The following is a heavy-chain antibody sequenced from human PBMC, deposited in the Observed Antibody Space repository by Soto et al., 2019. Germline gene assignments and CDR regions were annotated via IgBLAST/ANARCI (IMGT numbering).Heavy chain of an antibody. V-gene: IGHV2-70*01. CDR1: GFSLITIGMC. J-gene: IGHJ6*02. Sequence: SGPTLVNPTETLTLTCTFSGFSLITIGMCVSWIRQPPGKALEWLALIDWDDDKYYSTSLKTRLTISKDTSKNQVVLTMTNMDPVDTATYYCARTRRSDYYYYGMDVWGQGTTVTVSS. D-gene: IGHD3-3*01. CDR2: IDWDDDK. CDR3: ARTRRSDYYYYGMDV.